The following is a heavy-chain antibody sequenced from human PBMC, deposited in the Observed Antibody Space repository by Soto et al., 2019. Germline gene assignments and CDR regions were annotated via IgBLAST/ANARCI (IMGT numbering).Heavy chain of an antibody. CDR3: ARHPSSNYYYYMDV. D-gene: IGHD6-6*01. CDR1: GGSISSSSYY. J-gene: IGHJ6*03. CDR2: IYYSGST. Sequence: SETLSLTCTVSGGSISSSSYYWGWIRQPPGKGLEWIGSIYYSGSTYYNPSLKSRVTISVDTSKNQFSLKLSSVTAADTAVYYCARHPSSNYYYYMDVWGKGTTVTVAS. V-gene: IGHV4-39*01.